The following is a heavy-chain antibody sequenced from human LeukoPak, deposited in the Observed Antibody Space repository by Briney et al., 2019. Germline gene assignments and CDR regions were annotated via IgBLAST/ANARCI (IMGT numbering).Heavy chain of an antibody. V-gene: IGHV4-34*01. CDR2: INHSGST. Sequence: SETLSLTCAVYGGSFSGYYRSWIRQPPGKGLEWIGEINHSGSTNYNPSLKSRVTISVDTSKNQFSLKLSSVTAADTAVYYCARGGPYYYGSGPFGFDPWGQGTLVTVSS. J-gene: IGHJ5*02. CDR3: ARGGPYYYGSGPFGFDP. D-gene: IGHD3-10*01. CDR1: GGSFSGYY.